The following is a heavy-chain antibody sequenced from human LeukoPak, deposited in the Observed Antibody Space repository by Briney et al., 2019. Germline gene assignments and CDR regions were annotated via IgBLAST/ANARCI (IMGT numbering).Heavy chain of an antibody. J-gene: IGHJ4*02. CDR1: GGSINSYY. D-gene: IGHD1-26*01. CDR3: ARAGYTISYYSLDY. CDR2: VYTTGST. Sequence: PSETLSLTCTVSGGSINSYYWGWFRQPAGKGLEWIGRVYTTGSTNYNPSLKSRVTISVDTSKNQFSLKLTSVTAADTAMYYCARAGYTISYYSLDYWGQGTLVTVSS. V-gene: IGHV4-4*07.